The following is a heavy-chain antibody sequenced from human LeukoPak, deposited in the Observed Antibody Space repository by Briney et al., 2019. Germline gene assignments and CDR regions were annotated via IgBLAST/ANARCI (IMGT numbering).Heavy chain of an antibody. J-gene: IGHJ4*02. Sequence: GGSLRLSCAASGFTFSSYAMHWVRQAPGKGLKWVAVISYDGSNKYYADSVKGRFTISRDNSKNTLYLQMNSLRAEDTAVYYCARGPWGVSSGYYGYFDYWGQGTLVTVSS. V-gene: IGHV3-30-3*01. CDR1: GFTFSSYA. D-gene: IGHD3-22*01. CDR3: ARGPWGVSSGYYGYFDY. CDR2: ISYDGSNK.